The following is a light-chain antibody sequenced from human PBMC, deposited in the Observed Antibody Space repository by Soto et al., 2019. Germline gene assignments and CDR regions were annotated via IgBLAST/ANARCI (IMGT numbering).Light chain of an antibody. CDR3: QQYNNWPET. CDR1: QSVSSSY. V-gene: IGKV3-15*01. CDR2: DAS. Sequence: EIVLTQSPGTLSLSPGERATLSCRASQSVSSSYLAWYQQKPGQAPRLLIYDASTRATGIPATFSGSGSGTDFTLTISGLQSEDFAVYYCQQYNNWPETFGQGTKVDIK. J-gene: IGKJ1*01.